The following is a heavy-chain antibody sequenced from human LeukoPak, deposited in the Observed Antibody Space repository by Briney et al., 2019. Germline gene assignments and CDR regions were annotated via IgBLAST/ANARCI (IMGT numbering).Heavy chain of an antibody. V-gene: IGHV3-21*01. D-gene: IGHD3-22*01. CDR3: AREQYYYESSGYYEGEHFDY. CDR1: GFTFSSYE. J-gene: IGHJ4*02. Sequence: PGGPLRLSCAASGFTFSSYEMNWVRQAPGKGLEWVSSISSSSSYIYYADSVKGRFTISRDNAKNSLYLQMNSLRAEDTAVYYCAREQYYYESSGYYEGEHFDYWGQGTLVTVSS. CDR2: ISSSSSYI.